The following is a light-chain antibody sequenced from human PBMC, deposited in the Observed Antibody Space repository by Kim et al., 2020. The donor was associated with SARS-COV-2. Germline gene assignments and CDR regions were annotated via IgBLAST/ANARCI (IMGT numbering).Light chain of an antibody. V-gene: IGKV3-20*01. CDR3: QHYGSSPWT. J-gene: IGKJ1*01. CDR2: GAS. CDR1: QSIGSSF. Sequence: SPGARATLSCRASQSIGSSFLAWFQQKPGQAPRLLIYGASNRASGIADRFGGSGSGTDFTLTISRLEPEDSAVYYCQHYGSSPWTFGRGTKVEIK.